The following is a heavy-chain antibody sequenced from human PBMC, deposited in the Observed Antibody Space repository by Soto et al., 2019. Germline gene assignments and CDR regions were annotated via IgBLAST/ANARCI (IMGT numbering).Heavy chain of an antibody. CDR1: GGSITSGAYY. J-gene: IGHJ4*02. V-gene: IGHV4-31*03. CDR2: IYYSGTT. CDR3: ARTDPSGYTFEH. Sequence: QVQLQESGPGLVQPSQTLSLSCTVSGGSITSGAYYWSWIRQHPGKGLEWIGYIYYSGTTYYNPSLKSRLTISLDTSRNQFALEVNSVSAADTAVYYCARTDPSGYTFEHWGQGTLVTVSS. D-gene: IGHD3-22*01.